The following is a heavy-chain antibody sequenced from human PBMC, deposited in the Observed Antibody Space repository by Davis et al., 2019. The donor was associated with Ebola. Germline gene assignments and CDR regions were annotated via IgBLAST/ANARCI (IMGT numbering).Heavy chain of an antibody. CDR3: ARHHYMRIDY. CDR1: GFTSSGHW. D-gene: IGHD4-11*01. Sequence: PGGSLRLSCAASGFTSSGHWMTWVRQAPGKGLEWVANINQEGSEKNYVDSVKGRFTISRDNAKSSLYVYMNSLRGDDTAVYYCARHHYMRIDYWGQGSVVTVSS. J-gene: IGHJ4*02. V-gene: IGHV3-7*03. CDR2: INQEGSEK.